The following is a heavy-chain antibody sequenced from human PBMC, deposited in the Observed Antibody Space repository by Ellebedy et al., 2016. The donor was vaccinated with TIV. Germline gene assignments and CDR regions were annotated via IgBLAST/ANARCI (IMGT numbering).Heavy chain of an antibody. CDR1: GYTFTDYY. Sequence: AASVKVSCKASGYTFTDYYIHWVRQAPGQGLEWLGWINPNSGGTNYAQRFQGWVTMTRHTSIGTDSMELNSLTSDDTAVYYFVRGMKLGIAWFYLHYWGQGTLVTVSS. J-gene: IGHJ4*02. V-gene: IGHV1-2*04. D-gene: IGHD7-27*01. CDR3: VRGMKLGIAWFYLHY. CDR2: INPNSGGT.